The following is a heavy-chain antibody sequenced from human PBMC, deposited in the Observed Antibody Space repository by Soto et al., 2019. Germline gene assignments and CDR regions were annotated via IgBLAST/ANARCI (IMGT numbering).Heavy chain of an antibody. V-gene: IGHV1-69*02. CDR3: VSLAARTSDY. J-gene: IGHJ4*02. D-gene: IGHD6-6*01. CDR2: IIPILGIA. Sequence: SVNVSCKASRGTFSSYTISWVRQAPGQGLEWMGRIIPILGIANYAQKFQGRVTITADKSTSTAYMEMSSLRFEDTAVYYCVSLAARTSDYWGQGTLVTVSS. CDR1: RGTFSSYT.